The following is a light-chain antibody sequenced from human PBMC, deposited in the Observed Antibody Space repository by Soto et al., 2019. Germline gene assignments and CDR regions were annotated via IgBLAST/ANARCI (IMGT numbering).Light chain of an antibody. CDR2: GAS. CDR1: QTVSSNY. V-gene: IGKV3-20*01. Sequence: ENVLTQSPDTLSLSPGEGATLSCRASQTVSSNYLAWYQHRPGQAPKLIIHGASYTAPGIPDRFSGSGSGAEFTLTISSLQSEDLAVYYCQQYSDLWTFGQGTKVDIK. CDR3: QQYSDLWT. J-gene: IGKJ1*01.